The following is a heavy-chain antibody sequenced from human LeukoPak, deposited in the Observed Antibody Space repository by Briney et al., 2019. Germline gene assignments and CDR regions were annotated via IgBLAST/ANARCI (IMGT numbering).Heavy chain of an antibody. CDR1: GFTFNSYA. CDR3: AKDRAYCGGDCYPGSDFDY. D-gene: IGHD2-21*02. J-gene: IGHJ4*02. V-gene: IGHV3-23*01. Sequence: GGSLRLSCAASGFTFNSYAMSWVRQAPGKGLEWVSAISGSGGSTYYADSVKGRFTISRDNSKNTLYLQMNSLRAEDTAVYYCAKDRAYCGGDCYPGSDFDYWGQGTLVTVS. CDR2: ISGSGGST.